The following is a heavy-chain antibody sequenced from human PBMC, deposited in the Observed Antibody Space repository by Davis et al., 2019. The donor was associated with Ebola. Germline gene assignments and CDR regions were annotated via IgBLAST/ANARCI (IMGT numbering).Heavy chain of an antibody. CDR2: IRSKNDGGTT. J-gene: IGHJ4*02. V-gene: IGHV3-15*07. Sequence: GESLKISCAASGFTFGNAWMNWVRQAPGKGLERVGRIRSKNDGGTTDYAAPVKGRFTISRDDSRSTLYLQMNSLKTEDTAVYYCVTDPTYGWQLLFDYWGQGILVTVSS. CDR3: VTDPTYGWQLLFDY. CDR1: GFTFGNAW. D-gene: IGHD1-7*01.